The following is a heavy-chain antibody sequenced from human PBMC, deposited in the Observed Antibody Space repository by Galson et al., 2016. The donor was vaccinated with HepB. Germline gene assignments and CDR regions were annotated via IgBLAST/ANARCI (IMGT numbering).Heavy chain of an antibody. D-gene: IGHD3-10*01. Sequence: SLRLSCAASGFTFSSYGMHWVRQAPGKGLEWVAVISYDGSNKYYADSVKGRFTISRDNAESSLYLQMTSLRAEDTAVYYCASGIAVTTSNSFWYFDLWGRGTLVTVSS. CDR2: ISYDGSNK. J-gene: IGHJ2*01. CDR3: ASGIAVTTSNSFWYFDL. V-gene: IGHV3-30*03. CDR1: GFTFSSYG.